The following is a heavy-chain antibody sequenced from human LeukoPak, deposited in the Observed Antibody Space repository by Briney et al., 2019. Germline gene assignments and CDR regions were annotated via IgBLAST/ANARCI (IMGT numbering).Heavy chain of an antibody. CDR1: GGSISSYY. V-gene: IGHV4-59*04. CDR3: ARQLGPYFDY. CDR2: IYYSGST. Sequence: PSETLSLTCTVSGGSISSYYWSWIRQPPGKGLEWIGYIYYSGSTYYNPSLKSRVTISVDTSKNQSSLKLSSVTAADTAVYYCARQLGPYFDYWGQGTLVTVSS. D-gene: IGHD6-6*01. J-gene: IGHJ4*02.